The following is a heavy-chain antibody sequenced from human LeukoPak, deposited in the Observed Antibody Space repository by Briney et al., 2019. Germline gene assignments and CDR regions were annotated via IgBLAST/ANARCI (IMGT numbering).Heavy chain of an antibody. CDR3: ARGTLRYFAGSEGY. CDR2: ISSSSSTI. D-gene: IGHD3-9*01. CDR1: GFTFSSYS. Sequence: PGGSLRLSCAASGFTFSSYSMNWVRQAPGKGLEWVSYISSSSSTIYYADSVKGRFTISRDNAKNSLYLQMNSLRAEDTAVYYCARGTLRYFAGSEGYWGQGTLVTVSS. V-gene: IGHV3-48*01. J-gene: IGHJ4*02.